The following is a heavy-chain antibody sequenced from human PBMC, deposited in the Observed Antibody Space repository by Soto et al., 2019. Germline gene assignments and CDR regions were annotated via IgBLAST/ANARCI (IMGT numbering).Heavy chain of an antibody. J-gene: IGHJ6*02. D-gene: IGHD3-10*01. CDR1: GYNFVTYF. CDR2: MNPSSGDT. V-gene: IGHV1-46*01. Sequence: QLVQSGAEVKQPGASVKVSCTASGYNFVTYFIHWVRQAPGQGLEWMGVMNPSSGDTTYAKKLDGRVTVTRDTSTRTVDLDMISPTSADTAIYYCARKFTISGGLDVRGHGSTVTVSS. CDR3: ARKFTISGGLDV.